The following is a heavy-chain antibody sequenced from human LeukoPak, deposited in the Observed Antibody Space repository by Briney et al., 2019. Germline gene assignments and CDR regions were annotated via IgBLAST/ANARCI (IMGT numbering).Heavy chain of an antibody. CDR1: GGSISSSSYY. Sequence: PSETLSLTCTVSGGSISSSSYYWGWIRQPPGKGLEWIGSIYYSGSTYYNPSLKSRVTISVDTSKNQFSLKLSSVTAADAAVYYCARDKAWQGYSYGYNGVDYWGQGTLVTVSS. V-gene: IGHV4-39*07. J-gene: IGHJ4*02. D-gene: IGHD5-18*01. CDR2: IYYSGST. CDR3: ARDKAWQGYSYGYNGVDY.